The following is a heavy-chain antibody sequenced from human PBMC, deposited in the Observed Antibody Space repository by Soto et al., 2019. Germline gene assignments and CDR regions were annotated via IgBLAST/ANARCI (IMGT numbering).Heavy chain of an antibody. CDR1: GGSISNYY. J-gene: IGHJ5*01. V-gene: IGHV4-4*07. CDR2: IYTTGYT. Sequence: SETLSLTCSASGGSISNYYWTWIRQPAGRGLEWLGRIYTTGYTNYNPSLKSRLTMSVDTSKNQFSLTLTFVTAADTAVYSSAREGHYDFWSGYYVPWWFYPWGQEIMLTVSS. CDR3: AREGHYDFWSGYYVPWWFYP. D-gene: IGHD3-3*01.